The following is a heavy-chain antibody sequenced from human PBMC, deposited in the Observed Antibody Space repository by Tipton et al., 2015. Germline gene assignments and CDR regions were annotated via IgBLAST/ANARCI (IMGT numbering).Heavy chain of an antibody. CDR2: IQYSGST. CDR1: SDSISKYY. V-gene: IGHV4-59*01. J-gene: IGHJ4*02. Sequence: TLSLTCSVSSDSISKYYWSWIRQPPRKELEWIGYIQYSGSTNYNPSLKSRGTISVDTSKTQFSLKMSSVTASDTAVYYCARARGRHGGLFDSWGQGPLVTVSS. CDR3: ARARGRHGGLFDS. D-gene: IGHD4-23*01.